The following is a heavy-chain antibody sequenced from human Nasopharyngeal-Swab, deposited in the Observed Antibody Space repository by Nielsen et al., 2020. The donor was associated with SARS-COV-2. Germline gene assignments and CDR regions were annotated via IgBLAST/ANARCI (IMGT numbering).Heavy chain of an antibody. CDR1: GYTLTELS. CDR2: FDPEDGET. J-gene: IGHJ4*02. Sequence: ASVKVSCRVSGYTLTELSMHWVRQSPGKGLDWMGGFDPEDGETIYAQKFQGRVTMTEDTSTDTAYMELSSLRSEDTAVYYCAAGGWDAPRNLDYWGQGTLVTVSS. CDR3: AAGGWDAPRNLDY. D-gene: IGHD1-26*01. V-gene: IGHV1-24*01.